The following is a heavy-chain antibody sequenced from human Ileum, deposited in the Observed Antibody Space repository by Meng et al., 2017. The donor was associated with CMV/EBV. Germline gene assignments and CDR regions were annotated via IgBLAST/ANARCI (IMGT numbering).Heavy chain of an antibody. CDR2: ISFDGNYI. CDR1: GFKFSSFG. J-gene: IGHJ4*02. Sequence: CAASGFKFSSFGMHWVRQAPGKGLEWVAGISFDGNYIRYADSVRGRFTISRDNSKSTLFLQMNSLRTEDTAVYYSTRYCGGDCYRGNYWGQGTLVTVSS. V-gene: IGHV3-30*03. CDR3: TRYCGGDCYRGNY. D-gene: IGHD2-21*02.